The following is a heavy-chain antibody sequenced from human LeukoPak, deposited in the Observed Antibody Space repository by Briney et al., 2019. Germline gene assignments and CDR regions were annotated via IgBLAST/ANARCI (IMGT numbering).Heavy chain of an antibody. CDR3: AKWEQEGVGANKYWFDP. J-gene: IGHJ5*02. Sequence: PGGSLRLSCAASGFTFNTYAMSWVRQAPGKGLEWVSAISDSGGSAYYADSVKGRFTISRDNSKNTLYMNLNSLRADDTAVYYCAKWEQEGVGANKYWFDPWGQGTLVTVSS. D-gene: IGHD1-26*01. CDR2: ISDSGGSA. V-gene: IGHV3-23*01. CDR1: GFTFNTYA.